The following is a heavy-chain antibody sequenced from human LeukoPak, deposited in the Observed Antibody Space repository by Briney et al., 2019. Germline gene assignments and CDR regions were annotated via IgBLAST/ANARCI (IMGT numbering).Heavy chain of an antibody. CDR2: IKQDGSEK. CDR3: ARDRPITMVRGAFDY. J-gene: IGHJ4*02. CDR1: GFTFSSYW. Sequence: GGPLRLSCAASGFTFSSYWMSWVRQAPGKGLEWVANIKQDGSEKYYVDSVKGRFTISRDNAKNSLYLQMNSLRAEDTAVYYCARDRPITMVRGAFDYWGQGTLVTVSS. V-gene: IGHV3-7*01. D-gene: IGHD3-10*01.